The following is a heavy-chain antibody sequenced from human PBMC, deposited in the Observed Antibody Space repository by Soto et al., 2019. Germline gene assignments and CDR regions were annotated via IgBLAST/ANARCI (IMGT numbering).Heavy chain of an antibody. V-gene: IGHV3-73*01. Sequence: GGSLRLSCAASGFTFSGSAMHWVRQASGKGLEWVGRIRSKANSYATAYAASVKGRFTISRDDSKNTAYLQMNSLKTEDTAVYYCTRLYGGVAAAGTYYYGMDVWGQGTTVTVSS. CDR2: IRSKANSYAT. CDR1: GFTFSGSA. D-gene: IGHD6-13*01. J-gene: IGHJ6*02. CDR3: TRLYGGVAAAGTYYYGMDV.